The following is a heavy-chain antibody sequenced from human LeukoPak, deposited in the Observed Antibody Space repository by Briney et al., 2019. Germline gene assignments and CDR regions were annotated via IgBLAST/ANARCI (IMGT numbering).Heavy chain of an antibody. D-gene: IGHD2-2*03. CDR2: LKGGGET. Sequence: GGSLRLSCGASGFSFTNYPMSWVRQAPARGPEWLSILKGGGETFYADSVKGGFTLSRDDSRNTVYLQQNTLSVEDTAIYYWARASWISTADAVWWGEGTQVTVSS. CDR1: GFSFTNYP. J-gene: IGHJ4*02. CDR3: ARASWISTADAVW. V-gene: IGHV3-23*01.